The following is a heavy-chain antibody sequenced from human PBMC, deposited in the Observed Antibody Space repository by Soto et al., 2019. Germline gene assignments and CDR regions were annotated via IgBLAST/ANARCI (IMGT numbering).Heavy chain of an antibody. Sequence: SETLSLTCTASGGSISGGGSYWSWIRQHPGKGLEWIGYIYYSGSTYYNPSLKSRVTISVDTSKNQFSLILSSVTAADTAVYYCARDPPTAYYYYMDVWGKGTTVTVSS. V-gene: IGHV4-31*03. J-gene: IGHJ6*03. CDR3: ARDPPTAYYYYMDV. D-gene: IGHD1-26*01. CDR1: GGSISGGGSY. CDR2: IYYSGST.